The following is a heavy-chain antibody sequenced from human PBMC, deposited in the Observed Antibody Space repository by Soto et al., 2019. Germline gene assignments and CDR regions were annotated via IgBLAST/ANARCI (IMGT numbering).Heavy chain of an antibody. CDR2: IIPIFGTA. D-gene: IGHD2-15*01. CDR3: AIRPLGYCSGGSCPWAHFDY. V-gene: IGHV1-69*12. CDR1: GGTFSSYA. Sequence: QVQLVQSGAEVKKPGSSVKVSCKASGGTFSSYAISWVRQAPGQGLEWMGGIIPIFGTANYAQKFQGRVTITADESTSTAYMELSSLRSEDTVVYYCAIRPLGYCSGGSCPWAHFDYWGQGTLVTVSS. J-gene: IGHJ4*02.